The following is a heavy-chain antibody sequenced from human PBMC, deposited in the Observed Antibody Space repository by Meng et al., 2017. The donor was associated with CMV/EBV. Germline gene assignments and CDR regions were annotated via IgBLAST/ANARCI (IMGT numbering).Heavy chain of an antibody. CDR3: ARDYRGAATGTSYFYPIDY. J-gene: IGHJ4*02. D-gene: IGHD6-13*01. Sequence: ASVKVSCKASGYTFTGYYIRWVRQAPGQGLEWMGWINPYSGGTNYAQKLQGSVTMTRDTSMSTAYMELRRLRSDDTAVYYCARDYRGAATGTSYFYPIDYWGQGTTVT. CDR2: INPYSGGT. V-gene: IGHV1-2*02. CDR1: GYTFTGYY.